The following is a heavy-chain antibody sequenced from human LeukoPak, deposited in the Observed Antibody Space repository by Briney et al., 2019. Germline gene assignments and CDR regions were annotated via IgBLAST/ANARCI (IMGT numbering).Heavy chain of an antibody. Sequence: ASVKVSCKASGYTFTNYYMHWVRQAPGQGLEWMGIINPSGGSTSYAQKFQGRVTMTRDTSTSTVYMELSSLRSEDTAVYYCTRDSSEFRSLLTHWGQGTLVTVSS. CDR1: GYTFTNYY. V-gene: IGHV1-46*01. D-gene: IGHD1-14*01. CDR2: INPSGGST. J-gene: IGHJ1*01. CDR3: TRDSSEFRSLLTH.